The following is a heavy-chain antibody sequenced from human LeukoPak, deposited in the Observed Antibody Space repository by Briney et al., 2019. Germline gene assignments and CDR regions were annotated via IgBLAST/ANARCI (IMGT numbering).Heavy chain of an antibody. CDR1: GGSFSGYY. CDR2: INHSGST. D-gene: IGHD5-18*01. Sequence: SETLSLTCAVYGGSFSGYYWTWIRQPPGKGLEWIGEINHSGSTNYNPSLKSRITISVDTSKSQFSLKLTSVTAADTAVYYCARASRIQLLRLNPRFFFDYWGQGTLVTVSS. V-gene: IGHV4-34*01. J-gene: IGHJ4*02. CDR3: ARASRIQLLRLNPRFFFDY.